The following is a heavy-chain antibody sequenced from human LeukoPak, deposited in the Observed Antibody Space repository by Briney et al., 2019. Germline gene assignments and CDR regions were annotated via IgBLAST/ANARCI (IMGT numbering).Heavy chain of an antibody. D-gene: IGHD1-26*01. V-gene: IGHV3-23*01. J-gene: IGHJ4*02. CDR3: AKQWVDC. CDR2: ISESGDKT. Sequence: GGPLRLSVAASGFLFSNYAMNWFRQPQGKGLEWVSSISESGDKTDYADSVRGRFTISRDNSQNTLYLQMNSLRVEDTALYYCAKQWVDCWGQGTLVTVSS. CDR1: GFLFSNYA.